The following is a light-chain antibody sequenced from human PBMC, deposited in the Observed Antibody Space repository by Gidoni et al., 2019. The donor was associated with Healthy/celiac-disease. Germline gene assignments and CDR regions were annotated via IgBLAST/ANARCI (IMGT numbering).Light chain of an antibody. J-gene: IGKJ1*01. CDR3: QQYNSFPWT. Sequence: VIWMTQSPFLLSASTGERVPITCRMSQGISSDLAWYQQKPGTTPELLICAASTLRSGVTSLFSGSGSGTDFTLTISCLQSEVFANYCCQQYNSFPWTFGQGTKVEIK. CDR2: AAS. V-gene: IGKV1D-8*01. CDR1: QGISSD.